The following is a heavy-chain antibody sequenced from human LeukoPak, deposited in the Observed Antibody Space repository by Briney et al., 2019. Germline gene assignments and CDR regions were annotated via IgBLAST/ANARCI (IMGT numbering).Heavy chain of an antibody. CDR2: INHSGST. CDR3: ARGRKTYGGKPHWYFDL. CDR1: GGSFSGYY. D-gene: IGHD4-23*01. J-gene: IGHJ2*01. Sequence: SETLSLTCAVYGGSFSGYYWSWIRQPPGKGLEWIGEINHSGSTNYNPSLKSRVTISVDTSKNQFSLKLSSVTAADTAVYYCARGRKTYGGKPHWYFDLWGRGTLVTVSS. V-gene: IGHV4-34*01.